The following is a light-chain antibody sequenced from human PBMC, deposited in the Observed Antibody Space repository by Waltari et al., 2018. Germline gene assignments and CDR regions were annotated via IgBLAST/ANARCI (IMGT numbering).Light chain of an antibody. Sequence: EIVLTQSPGPLSLSPGDRAILSCRASQSVSKYLAWYQQKPGQAPMLLIFGASSRATGIPDRFSGSESGTDLSLTISRVEPEDLAVYYCQQYVSLPATFGQGTKVGIE. J-gene: IGKJ1*01. V-gene: IGKV3-20*01. CDR2: GAS. CDR3: QQYVSLPAT. CDR1: QSVSKY.